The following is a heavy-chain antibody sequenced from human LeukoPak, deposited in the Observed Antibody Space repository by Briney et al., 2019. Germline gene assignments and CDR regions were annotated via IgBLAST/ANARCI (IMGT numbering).Heavy chain of an antibody. CDR1: GYTFTGYY. Sequence: GASVKVSCKASGYTFTGYYMHWVRQASGQGLEWMGWINPNSGGTNYAQKFQGRVTMTRDTSISTAYMELSRLGSDDTAVYYCARVVLGFSSGWLRGVPNYFDYWGQGTLVTVSS. J-gene: IGHJ4*02. CDR2: INPNSGGT. V-gene: IGHV1-2*02. D-gene: IGHD6-19*01. CDR3: ARVVLGFSSGWLRGVPNYFDY.